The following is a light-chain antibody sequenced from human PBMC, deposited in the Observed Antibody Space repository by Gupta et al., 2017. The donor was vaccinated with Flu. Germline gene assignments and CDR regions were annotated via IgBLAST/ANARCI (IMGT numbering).Light chain of an antibody. CDR2: GAS. Sequence: EIVLTQSPGTLSLSPGERATLSCRASQSVASYLVWYQQKTGQAPRLIIYGASRRATGIPDRFSGSGEGKDFSLTSSRLEHEDSAVYYGQHDGTSHTFGQGTKLEIK. J-gene: IGKJ2*01. V-gene: IGKV3-20*01. CDR3: QHDGTSHT. CDR1: QSVASY.